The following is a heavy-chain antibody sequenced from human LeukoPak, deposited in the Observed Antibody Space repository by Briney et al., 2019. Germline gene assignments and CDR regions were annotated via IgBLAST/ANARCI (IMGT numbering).Heavy chain of an antibody. V-gene: IGHV3-7*01. CDR2: IKQDGSEK. J-gene: IGHJ4*02. CDR3: ARWASRNGIYYFDY. CDR1: RFTFSSYW. D-gene: IGHD1-1*01. Sequence: GGSLRLSCAASRFTFSSYWMSWVRQAPGKGLEWVANIKQDGSEKYYVDSVKGRFTISRDNAKNSLYLQMNSLRAEDTAVYYCARWASRNGIYYFDYWGQGTLVTVSS.